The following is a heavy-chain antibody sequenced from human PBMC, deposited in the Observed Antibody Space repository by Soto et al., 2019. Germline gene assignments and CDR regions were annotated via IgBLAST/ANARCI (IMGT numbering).Heavy chain of an antibody. Sequence: SETLSLTCAVSGGSFSGYYWSWVRQTPGKGLEWISDINHTGGSNYNPSLKSRVMISVDTAKTQFSLNVTSVTAADTAVYYCAREVGYYSATRRNLYFDYWGPGTLVTVSS. D-gene: IGHD2-2*01. CDR2: INHTGGS. J-gene: IGHJ4*02. CDR3: AREVGYYSATRRNLYFDY. V-gene: IGHV4-34*01. CDR1: GGSFSGYY.